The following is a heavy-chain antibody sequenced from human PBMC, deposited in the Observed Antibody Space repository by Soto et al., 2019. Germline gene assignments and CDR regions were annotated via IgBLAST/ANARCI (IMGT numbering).Heavy chain of an antibody. CDR2: IYHSGST. D-gene: IGHD6-13*01. V-gene: IGHV4-38-2*02. CDR1: GYSISSGYY. J-gene: IGHJ4*02. Sequence: PSETLSLTCAVSGYSISSGYYWGWIRQPPGKGLEWIGSIYHSGSTYYNPSLKSRVTISVDTSKNQFSLKLSSVTAADTAVYYCARDRLAADVPFDYWGQGTLVTVSS. CDR3: ARDRLAADVPFDY.